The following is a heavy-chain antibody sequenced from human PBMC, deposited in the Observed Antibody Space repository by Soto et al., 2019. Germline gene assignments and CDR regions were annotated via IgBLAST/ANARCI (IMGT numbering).Heavy chain of an antibody. Sequence: GGSLRLSCAASGFTFSNAWMSWVRQAPEKGLEWVGRIKSKTDGGTTDYAAPVKGRFTISRDDSKNTLYLQMNSLKTEDTAVYYCTTDERLGSSSGGNYYYYYMDVWGKGTTVTVSS. V-gene: IGHV3-15*01. CDR3: TTDERLGSSSGGNYYYYYMDV. J-gene: IGHJ6*03. D-gene: IGHD6-6*01. CDR1: GFTFSNAW. CDR2: IKSKTDGGTT.